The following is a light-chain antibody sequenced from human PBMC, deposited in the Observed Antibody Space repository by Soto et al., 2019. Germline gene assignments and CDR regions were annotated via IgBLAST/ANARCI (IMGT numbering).Light chain of an antibody. CDR1: QTISNW. V-gene: IGKV1-5*03. Sequence: IQMTQSPSTLSASVGDRVTITCRASQTISNWLAWYQQKPGKAPKLLIYKASTLESAVPSRFSGTGSGTEFTLTISSLQPDDVATYYCQQYNYFSTFGQGTKVDIK. CDR2: KAS. CDR3: QQYNYFST. J-gene: IGKJ1*01.